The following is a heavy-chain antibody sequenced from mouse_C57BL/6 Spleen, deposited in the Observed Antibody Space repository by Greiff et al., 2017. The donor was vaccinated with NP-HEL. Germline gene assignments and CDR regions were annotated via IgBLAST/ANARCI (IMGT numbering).Heavy chain of an antibody. J-gene: IGHJ3*01. D-gene: IGHD1-1*01. CDR3: ANNYGSGPAWFAY. V-gene: IGHV1-52*01. CDR2: IDPSDSET. CDR1: GYTFTSYW. Sequence: VQLQQPGAELVRPGSSVKLSCKASGYTFTSYWMHWVKQRPIQGLEWIGNIDPSDSETHYNQKFKDKATLTVDKSSSTAYMQLSSLTSEDSAVYCCANNYGSGPAWFAYWGEKKLVSVSA.